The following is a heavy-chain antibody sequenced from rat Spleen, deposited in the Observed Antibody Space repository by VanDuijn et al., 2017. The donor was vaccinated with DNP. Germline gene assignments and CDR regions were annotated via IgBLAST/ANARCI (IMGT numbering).Heavy chain of an antibody. CDR3: ASTLVNYGTYGYYAMDA. J-gene: IGHJ4*01. CDR1: GFTFNDYW. V-gene: IGHV5-31*01. D-gene: IGHD1-3*01. CDR2: ITGSGGGT. Sequence: EVQLVETGGGLVQPGRSLKVSCVVSGFTFNDYWMAWIRQVPGKGLEWLGAITGSGGGTYYSGSVKGRFTISRDNAKNTLYLQMNSLQTEDTATYYCASTLVNYGTYGYYAMDAWGQGTSVTVSS.